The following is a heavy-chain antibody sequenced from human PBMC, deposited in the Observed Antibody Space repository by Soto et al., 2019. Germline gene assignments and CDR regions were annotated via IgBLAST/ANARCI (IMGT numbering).Heavy chain of an antibody. CDR2: ISWNSGSI. CDR1: GFTFDDYA. Sequence: SLRLSCAASGFTFDDYAMHWVRQAPGKGLEWASGISWNSGSIGYADSVKGRFTIPRDNAKNSLYLQMNSLRAEDTALYYCAKDGRGYYYYMDVWGKGTTVTVSS. V-gene: IGHV3-9*01. CDR3: AKDGRGYYYYMDV. J-gene: IGHJ6*03.